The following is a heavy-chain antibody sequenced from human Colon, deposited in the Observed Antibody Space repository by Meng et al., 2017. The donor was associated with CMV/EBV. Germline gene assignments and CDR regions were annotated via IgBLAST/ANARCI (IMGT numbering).Heavy chain of an antibody. V-gene: IGHV3-74*01. Sequence: VKLVEAGGGLVQLGGSLRLSCAASGFTFSSKWMHWVRQGPGKGLVWVSRINTDGSTTYYADSVKGRFTISRDNAKNTLYLQMNSLRAEDTAVYYCASRDYWGQGTLVTVSS. CDR3: ASRDY. CDR1: GFTFSSKW. J-gene: IGHJ4*02. CDR2: INTDGSTT.